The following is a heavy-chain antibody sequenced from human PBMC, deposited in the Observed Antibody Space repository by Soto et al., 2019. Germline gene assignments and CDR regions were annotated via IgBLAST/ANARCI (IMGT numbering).Heavy chain of an antibody. Sequence: QLQLQESGPGLVKSSETLSLTCTLSGGSISSSSYYWGWIRQPPGKGLEWIGSLYYSASTYYNPSLRSRVTISADTSKNHLSLKLSSVTAADTAVYYCALHGTGGFRGGQYFDPWGHGTLVTVSS. CDR1: GGSISSSSYY. J-gene: IGHJ5*02. CDR2: LYYSAST. D-gene: IGHD2-8*02. CDR3: ALHGTGGFRGGQYFDP. V-gene: IGHV4-39*02.